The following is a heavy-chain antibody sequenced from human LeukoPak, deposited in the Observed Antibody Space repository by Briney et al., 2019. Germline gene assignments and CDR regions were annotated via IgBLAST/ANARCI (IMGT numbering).Heavy chain of an antibody. J-gene: IGHJ6*03. Sequence: GGSLRLSCAASGFTFSSYSMNWVRQAPGKGLEWVSSISSSSSYIYYADSVKGRFTISRDNAKNSLYLQMNSLRAEDTAVYYCARQQLEPHYYYYYMDVWGKGTTVTVSS. CDR2: ISSSSSYI. CDR3: ARQQLEPHYYYYYMDV. V-gene: IGHV3-21*01. CDR1: GFTFSSYS. D-gene: IGHD6-13*01.